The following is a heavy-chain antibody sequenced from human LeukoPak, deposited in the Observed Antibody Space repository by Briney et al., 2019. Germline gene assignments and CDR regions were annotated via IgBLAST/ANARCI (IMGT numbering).Heavy chain of an antibody. CDR1: GFTFSTHD. V-gene: IGHV3-48*04. J-gene: IGHJ4*02. Sequence: TGGSLRLSCAASGFTFSTHDVNWVRQAPGKGLEWVSFINSRSSTIYYADSVKGRFTISRDNAKNSLYLQMNSLRAEDTAVYYCARDIVGEFWSGHYYHGYWGQGTLVTVSS. CDR2: INSRSSTI. CDR3: ARDIVGEFWSGHYYHGY. D-gene: IGHD3-3*01.